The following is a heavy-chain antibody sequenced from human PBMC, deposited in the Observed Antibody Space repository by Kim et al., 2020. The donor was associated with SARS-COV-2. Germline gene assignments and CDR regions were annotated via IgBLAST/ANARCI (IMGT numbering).Heavy chain of an antibody. Sequence: GGSLRLSCAASGFTFSNAWMSWVRQAPGKGLEWVGRIKSKTDGGTTDYAAPVKGRFTISRDDSKNTLYLQMNSLKTEDTAVYYCTTGLYYDILTDTTRAFDIWGQGTMVTVSS. J-gene: IGHJ3*02. CDR1: GFTFSNAW. CDR2: IKSKTDGGTT. D-gene: IGHD3-9*01. CDR3: TTGLYYDILTDTTRAFDI. V-gene: IGHV3-15*01.